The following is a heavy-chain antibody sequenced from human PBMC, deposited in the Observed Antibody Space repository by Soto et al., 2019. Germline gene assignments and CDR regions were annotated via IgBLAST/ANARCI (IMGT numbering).Heavy chain of an antibody. CDR3: ARGGYSNSWRFDY. J-gene: IGHJ4*02. CDR2: FRPFVEAA. Sequence: QLRLVQSGAEVRKPGSSVKVSCKAPGDTFTNYAISWLRLVPGQGLEWMGGFRPFVEAADLAQKFRGRLTITADASTSTAYMELSDLRSEDTAIYYCARGGYSNSWRFDYWGQGAQITVS. D-gene: IGHD2-21*01. V-gene: IGHV1-69*01. CDR1: GDTFTNYA.